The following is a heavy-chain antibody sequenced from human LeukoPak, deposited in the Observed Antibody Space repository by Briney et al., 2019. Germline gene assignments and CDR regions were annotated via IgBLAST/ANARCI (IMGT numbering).Heavy chain of an antibody. CDR1: GFFFSSYG. J-gene: IGHJ4*02. V-gene: IGHV3-33*01. CDR3: ARDLGSSSGGVDY. D-gene: IGHD6-6*01. CDR2: IWYDGSNK. Sequence: GGSLRLSCAASGFFFSSYGMHWVRLAPGKGLEWVALIWYDGSNKYYADSVKGRFTISRDNSKNTLSLQMNSLRAEDTAVYYCARDLGSSSGGVDYWGQGTLVTVSS.